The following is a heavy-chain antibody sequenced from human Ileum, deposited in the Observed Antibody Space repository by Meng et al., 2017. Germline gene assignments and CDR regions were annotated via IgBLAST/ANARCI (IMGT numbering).Heavy chain of an antibody. CDR2: IYYSGTT. CDR3: ARRAHYGDPPR. V-gene: IGHV4-39*01. J-gene: IGHJ4*02. D-gene: IGHD4-17*01. Sequence: QVQLQQSGPGLVKPSETLSLTCTVSGGSVSFGNSFWGWIRQPPGKGLEWIGTIYYSGTTYYNTSLKSRVTMSVDTSKNQFSLNMHSVTAADTAVYYCARRAHYGDPPRWGQGTLVTVSS. CDR1: GGSVSFGNSF.